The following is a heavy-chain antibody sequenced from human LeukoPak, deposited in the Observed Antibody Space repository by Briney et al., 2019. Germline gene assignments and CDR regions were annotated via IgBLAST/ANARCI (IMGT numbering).Heavy chain of an antibody. CDR2: INHSGST. V-gene: IGHV4-34*01. J-gene: IGHJ4*02. CDR3: ARRKGYYDILTGYLYPTPPFDY. D-gene: IGHD3-9*01. Sequence: SETLSLTCAVYGGSFGGYYWSWIRQPPGKGLEWIGEINHSGSTDYNPSLKSRVTISVDTSKNQFSLKLSSVTAADTAVYHCARRKGYYDILTGYLYPTPPFDYWGQGTLVTVSS. CDR1: GGSFGGYY.